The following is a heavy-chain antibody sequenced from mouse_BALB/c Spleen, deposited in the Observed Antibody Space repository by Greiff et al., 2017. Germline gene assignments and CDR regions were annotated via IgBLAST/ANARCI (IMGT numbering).Heavy chain of an antibody. CDR3: ARDGGLDYYAMDD. V-gene: IGHV2-6-7*01. CDR2: IWGDGST. CDR1: GFSLTGYG. J-gene: IGHJ4*01. D-gene: IGHD4-1*01. Sequence: QVQLKESGPGLVAPSQSLSITCTVSGFSLTGYGVNWVRQPPGKGLEWLGMIWGDGSTDYNSALKSRLSISKDNSKSQVFLKMNSLQTDDTARYYCARDGGLDYYAMDDWGQGTSVTVSS.